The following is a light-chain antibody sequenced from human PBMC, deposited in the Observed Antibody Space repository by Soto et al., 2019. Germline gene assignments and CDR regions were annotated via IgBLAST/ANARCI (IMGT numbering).Light chain of an antibody. J-gene: IGLJ3*02. CDR3: CSPAGGMTWV. CDR1: ANTIGYYNL. CDR2: EVN. Sequence: QSALTQPASVSGSPGQSITISCTGTANTIGYYNLVSWYQQQPGKAPKFMIYEVNKRPSGISARFSGSKSGNTASLTISGLQPEDEADYYCCSPAGGMTWVFGGGTKLTVL. V-gene: IGLV2-23*02.